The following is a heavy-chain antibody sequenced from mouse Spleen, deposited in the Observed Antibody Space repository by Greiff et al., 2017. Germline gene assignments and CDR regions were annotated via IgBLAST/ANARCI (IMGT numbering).Heavy chain of an antibody. CDR2: INPYNGDT. CDR1: GYSFTGYF. J-gene: IGHJ2*01. D-gene: IGHD2-1*01. CDR3: ARNYGNLDY. V-gene: IGHV1-20*01. Sequence: EVQLVESGPELVKPGDSVKISCKASGYSFTGYFMNWVMQSHGKSLEWIGRINPYNGDTFYNQKFKGKATLTVDKSSSTAHMELRSLTSEDSAVYYCARNYGNLDYWGQGTTLTVSS.